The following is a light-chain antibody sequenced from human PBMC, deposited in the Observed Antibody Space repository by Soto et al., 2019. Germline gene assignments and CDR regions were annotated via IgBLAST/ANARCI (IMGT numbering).Light chain of an antibody. CDR3: QHRNTWPTIT. Sequence: EIVLTQSPVTLSLSPGERATLSCRASQSVRTYLAWYQVKPGQAPRLLIYDASRRASGVPARFSGSGSGTDFTLTISSLEPEDFALYYRQHRNTWPTITFGQGKRMQ. CDR2: DAS. J-gene: IGKJ5*01. CDR1: QSVRTY. V-gene: IGKV3-11*01.